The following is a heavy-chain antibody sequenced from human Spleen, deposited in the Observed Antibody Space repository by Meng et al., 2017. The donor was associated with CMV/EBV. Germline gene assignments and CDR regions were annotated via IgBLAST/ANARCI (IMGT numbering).Heavy chain of an antibody. D-gene: IGHD2-2*02. CDR1: GFSFRAYS. Sequence: GESLKISCAASGFSFRAYSMNWVRQAPGKGLEWVSSISDSSEYIHYADSVKGRFTISRDSSKNTLYLQMNSLRAEDTAVYYCARAGVPAAILSYFDYWGQGTLVTVSS. V-gene: IGHV3-21*01. CDR2: ISDSSEYI. CDR3: ARAGVPAAILSYFDY. J-gene: IGHJ4*02.